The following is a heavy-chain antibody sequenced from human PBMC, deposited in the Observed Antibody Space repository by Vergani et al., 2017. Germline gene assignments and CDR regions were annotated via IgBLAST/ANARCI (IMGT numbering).Heavy chain of an antibody. CDR2: ISSSSSYI. V-gene: IGHV3-21*01. CDR1: GFTFSSYS. CDR3: ARDEYYGSSGYKGADAFDI. Sequence: EVQLVESGGGLVKPGGSLRLSCAASGFTFSSYSMNWVRQAPGKGLEWVSSISSSSSYIYYADSVKGRFTISRDNAKNSLYLQMNSLRAEDTAVDYCARDEYYGSSGYKGADAFDIWGQGTMVTVSS. J-gene: IGHJ3*02. D-gene: IGHD3-22*01.